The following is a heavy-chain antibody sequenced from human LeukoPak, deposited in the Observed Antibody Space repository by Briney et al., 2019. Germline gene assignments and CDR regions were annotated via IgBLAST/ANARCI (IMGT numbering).Heavy chain of an antibody. V-gene: IGHV4-59*01. CDR3: ARGDYYDSRFDY. CDR1: GGSISSYY. Sequence: PSETLSLTCTVSGGSISSYYWSWIRQPPGKGLEWIGYIYYSGSTNYNPSLKSRVTISVDTSKNQFSLKLSSVTAADTAVYYCARGDYYDSRFDYWGQGTLVTVSS. D-gene: IGHD3-22*01. CDR2: IYYSGST. J-gene: IGHJ4*02.